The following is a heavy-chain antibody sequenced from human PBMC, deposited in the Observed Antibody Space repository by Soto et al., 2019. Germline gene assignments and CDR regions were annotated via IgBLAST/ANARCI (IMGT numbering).Heavy chain of an antibody. CDR2: ISAYNGNT. Sequence: QVQLVQSGAEVKKPGASVKVSCKASGYTFTSYGISWVRQAPGQGLEWMGWISAYNGNTNYAQKLQGRVTMTTDTSTSTAYMELRSLRSDDTAVYYCARMEGIQLFLWRGYYYYGMDVWGQGTTVTVSS. CDR1: GYTFTSYG. V-gene: IGHV1-18*01. D-gene: IGHD5-18*01. CDR3: ARMEGIQLFLWRGYYYYGMDV. J-gene: IGHJ6*02.